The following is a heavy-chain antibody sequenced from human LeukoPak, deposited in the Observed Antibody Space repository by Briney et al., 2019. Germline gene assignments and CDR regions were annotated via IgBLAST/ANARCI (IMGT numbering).Heavy chain of an antibody. V-gene: IGHV4-31*03. D-gene: IGHD4-23*01. Sequence: PSETLSLTCTVSGGSISSGGDYWSWIRQHPGKGLEWIGYISYSGTTYYSPSLQSRITISLDTSKNQFSLELSSVTAADTAVYYYARAAWRGSNSRDAFDIWGLGTVVTVSS. CDR2: ISYSGTT. J-gene: IGHJ3*02. CDR1: GGSISSGGDY. CDR3: ARAAWRGSNSRDAFDI.